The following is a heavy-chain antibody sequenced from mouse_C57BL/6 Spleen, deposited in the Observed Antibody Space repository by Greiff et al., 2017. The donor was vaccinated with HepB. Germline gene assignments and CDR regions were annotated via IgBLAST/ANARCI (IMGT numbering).Heavy chain of an antibody. Sequence: EVKLVESGGGLVKPGGSLKLSCAASGFTFSDYGMHWVRQAPEKGLEWVAYISSGSSTIYYADTVKGRFTISRDNAKNTLFLQMTSLRSEDTAMYYCARGRDSSGLFYYYAMDYWGQGTSVTVSS. V-gene: IGHV5-17*01. D-gene: IGHD3-2*02. CDR2: ISSGSSTI. CDR1: GFTFSDYG. CDR3: ARGRDSSGLFYYYAMDY. J-gene: IGHJ4*01.